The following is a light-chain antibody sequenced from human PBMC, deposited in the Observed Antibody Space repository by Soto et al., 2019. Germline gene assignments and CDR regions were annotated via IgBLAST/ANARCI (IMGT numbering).Light chain of an antibody. CDR2: DVN. V-gene: IGLV2-14*03. Sequence: QSAPTQPASVSGSPGQSIAISCTGTSSDVGAYKHVSWYQQHPGKAPKLMIYDVNNRPSGVSDRFSGSKSGNTASLTISGLQAEDEADYYCTSYTTSSTYVFGAGTKVTVL. CDR1: SSDVGAYKH. J-gene: IGLJ1*01. CDR3: TSYTTSSTYV.